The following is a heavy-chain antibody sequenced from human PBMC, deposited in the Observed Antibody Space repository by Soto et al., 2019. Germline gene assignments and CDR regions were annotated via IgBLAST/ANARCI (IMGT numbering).Heavy chain of an antibody. Sequence: SETLSLTCAVYGGSFSGYYWSWIRQPPGKGLEWIGEINHSGSTNYNPSLKSRVTISVDTSKNQFSLKLSPVTAAGTAVDCWARGVWYDILTGLYYFDYWGQGTLVTVSS. CDR1: GGSFSGYY. CDR2: INHSGST. CDR3: ARGVWYDILTGLYYFDY. J-gene: IGHJ4*02. V-gene: IGHV4-34*01. D-gene: IGHD3-9*01.